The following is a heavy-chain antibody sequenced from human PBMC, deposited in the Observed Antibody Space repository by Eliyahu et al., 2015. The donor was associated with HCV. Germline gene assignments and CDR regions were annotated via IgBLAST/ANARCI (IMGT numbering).Heavy chain of an antibody. D-gene: IGHD6-19*01. CDR1: GGSITSYX. CDR2: IHYTGST. J-gene: IGHJ5*02. Sequence: QVQLQESGPGLVKPSETLSLTCTVXGGSITSYXWSWIRQPPGKGLEWIGYIHYTGSTNCNPSLKSRVTISVDTSKNQLSLKLSSVTAADTAVYYCASGGGGIAVAGTGGWFDPWGQGTLVTVSS. V-gene: IGHV4-59*01. CDR3: ASGGGGIAVAGTGGWFDP.